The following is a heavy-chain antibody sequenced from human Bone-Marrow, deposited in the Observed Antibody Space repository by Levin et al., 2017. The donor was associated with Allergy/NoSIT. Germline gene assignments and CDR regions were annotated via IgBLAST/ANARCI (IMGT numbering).Heavy chain of an antibody. CDR1: GFTFSSYA. CDR2: ISYDGSNK. CDR3: ARDRRWELQYYYYHGMDV. J-gene: IGHJ6*02. D-gene: IGHD1-26*01. Sequence: SCAASGFTFSSYAMHWVRQAPGKGLEWVAVISYDGSNKYYADSVKGRFTISRDNSKNTLYLQMNSLRAEDTAVYYCARDRRWELQYYYYHGMDVWGQGTTVTVSS. V-gene: IGHV3-30-3*01.